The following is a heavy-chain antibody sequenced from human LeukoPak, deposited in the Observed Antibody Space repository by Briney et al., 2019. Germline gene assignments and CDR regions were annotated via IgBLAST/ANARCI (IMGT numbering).Heavy chain of an antibody. Sequence: EGSLRLSCAASGFTFTDYYMSWIRQAPGKAREGISYIGDSGSPIYYRDSVKGLFTISRDNAKNSLYLQMNNLRAEDTAVYYCARGAGPLFDPWGQGTLVTVSS. CDR2: IGDSGSPI. CDR1: GFTFTDYY. J-gene: IGHJ5*02. V-gene: IGHV3-11*01. CDR3: ARGAGPLFDP.